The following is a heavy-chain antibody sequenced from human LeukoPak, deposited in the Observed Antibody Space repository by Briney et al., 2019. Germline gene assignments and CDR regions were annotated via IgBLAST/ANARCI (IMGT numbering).Heavy chain of an antibody. Sequence: GGSLRLSCAASGFSLTNFAMSWVRQAPGKGLEWVSLIIGSSGDTFYADSVKGRFTISRDNSKNRLYLQMNSLRAEDTALYYCAKGAYDYIEMGYFDYWGQGTLVIVS. CDR3: AKGAYDYIEMGYFDY. D-gene: IGHD5-12*01. CDR1: GFSLTNFA. V-gene: IGHV3-23*01. CDR2: IIGSSGDT. J-gene: IGHJ4*02.